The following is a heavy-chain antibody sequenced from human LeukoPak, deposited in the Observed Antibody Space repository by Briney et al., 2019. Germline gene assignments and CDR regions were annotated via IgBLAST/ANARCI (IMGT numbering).Heavy chain of an antibody. CDR3: ARNGYCSGGSCLRGGDPHWFDP. D-gene: IGHD2-15*01. V-gene: IGHV1-69*13. J-gene: IGHJ5*02. CDR2: IIPIFGTA. Sequence: ASVKVSCKASGGTLSSYAISWVRQAPGQGLEWMGGIIPIFGTANYAQKFQGRVTITADESTSTAYMELSSLRSEDTAVYYCARNGYCSGGSCLRGGDPHWFDPWGQGTLVTVSS. CDR1: GGTLSSYA.